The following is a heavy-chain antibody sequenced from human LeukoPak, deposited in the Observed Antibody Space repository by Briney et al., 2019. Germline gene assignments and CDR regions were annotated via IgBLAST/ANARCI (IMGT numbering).Heavy chain of an antibody. D-gene: IGHD3-16*01. CDR1: RFTFNSYN. Sequence: GGSLRLSWAASRFTFNSYNIKWVRQAPGRGLEWVASIRGSSSYIYYADSVQGRFTISRDNASNSLYLQMDSLRAEDTAVYYCARVVWGQLTYFFDYWGQGTLVTVSS. J-gene: IGHJ4*02. CDR2: IRGSSSYI. V-gene: IGHV3-21*01. CDR3: ARVVWGQLTYFFDY.